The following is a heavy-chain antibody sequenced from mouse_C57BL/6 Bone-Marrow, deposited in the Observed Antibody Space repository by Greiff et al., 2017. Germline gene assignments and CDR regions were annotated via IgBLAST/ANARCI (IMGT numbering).Heavy chain of an antibody. CDR3: TTVYYGSSYYYAMDY. V-gene: IGHV14-4*01. D-gene: IGHD1-1*01. CDR1: GFNIKDDY. CDR2: IDPENGDT. J-gene: IGHJ4*01. Sequence: EVQLQQSGAELVRPGASVKLSCTASGFNIKDDYMHWVKQRPEQGLEWIGWIDPENGDTEYASKFQGKATITADTSSNTAYLQLSSLTSEDTAFYYCTTVYYGSSYYYAMDYWGQGTSVTVSS.